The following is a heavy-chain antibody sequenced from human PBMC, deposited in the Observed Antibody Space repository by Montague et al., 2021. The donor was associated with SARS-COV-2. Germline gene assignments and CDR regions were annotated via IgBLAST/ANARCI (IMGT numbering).Heavy chain of an antibody. J-gene: IGHJ6*03. V-gene: IGHV4-34*01. CDR2: INHSGST. Sequence: SETLSLTCAVYGGSFSGYYWSWIRQPPGKGLEWIGEINHSGSTNYNPSLKSRVTISVDTSKNQFSLKLSSVTAADTAVYYCARARQDVVVPALGIGAYYYYYYRAVWGKGTTVTGSS. CDR1: GGSFSGYY. CDR3: ARARQDVVVPALGIGAYYYYYYRAV. D-gene: IGHD2-2*01.